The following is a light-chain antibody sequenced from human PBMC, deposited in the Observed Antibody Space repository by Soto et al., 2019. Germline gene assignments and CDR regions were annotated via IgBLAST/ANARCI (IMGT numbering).Light chain of an antibody. V-gene: IGLV1-47*02. CDR2: SDD. CDR3: AAWDASLSGHV. J-gene: IGLJ1*01. Sequence: QSVLTQSPSASGTPGQRVTISCYGSSSNIGSYPVYWYQQLPGTAPKLLINSDDQRPSGVPDRFSASKSGTSASLAISGLRSEDVADYSCAAWDASLSGHVFGAGTKVTVL. CDR1: SSNIGSYP.